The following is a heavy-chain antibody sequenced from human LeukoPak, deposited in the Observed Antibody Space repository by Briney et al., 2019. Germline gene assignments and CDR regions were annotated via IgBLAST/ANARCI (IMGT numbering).Heavy chain of an antibody. D-gene: IGHD1-26*01. CDR3: ARDGRSGNFDK. CDR2: IRSDGSIT. CDR1: GLTFSGYW. J-gene: IGHJ4*02. Sequence: GGSLRLSCAASGLTFSGYWMHWVRQAPGKGLAWVSVIRSDGSITTYADSVKGRFTISRDTAKNTLYLQMNSLRAEDTAVYYCARDGRSGNFDKWGQGTLVSVSS. V-gene: IGHV3-74*01.